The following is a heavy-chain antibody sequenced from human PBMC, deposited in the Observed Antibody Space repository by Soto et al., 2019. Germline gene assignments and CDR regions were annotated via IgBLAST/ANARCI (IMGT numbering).Heavy chain of an antibody. CDR1: GFTLANYW. V-gene: IGHV3-74*01. Sequence: EVQLVESGGGLVQPGGSLRLSCAASGFTLANYWIHWIRQAPGEGLVWVARINPEDTTTNYADSVKGRFSISRDNAKDTVSPQLNNLRGEDTAVYYCGRGGREPVDVWGQGTTVIVSS. D-gene: IGHD1-26*01. J-gene: IGHJ6*02. CDR3: GRGGREPVDV. CDR2: INPEDTTT.